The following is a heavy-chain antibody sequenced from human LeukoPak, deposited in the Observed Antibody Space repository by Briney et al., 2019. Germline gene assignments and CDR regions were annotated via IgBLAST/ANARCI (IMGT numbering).Heavy chain of an antibody. CDR1: GGSISSGGYY. Sequence: PSETLSLTCTVSGGSISSGGYYWSWIRQHPGKGLEWIGYIYYSGSTYYNPSLKSRVTISVDTSKNQFSLKLSSVTAADTAVYYCARSGDGYNVVDYWGQGTLVTVSS. CDR2: IYYSGST. V-gene: IGHV4-31*03. D-gene: IGHD5-24*01. CDR3: ARSGDGYNVVDY. J-gene: IGHJ4*02.